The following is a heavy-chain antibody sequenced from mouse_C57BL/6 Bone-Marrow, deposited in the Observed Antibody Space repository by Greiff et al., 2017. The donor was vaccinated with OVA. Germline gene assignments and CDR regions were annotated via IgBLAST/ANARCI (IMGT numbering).Heavy chain of an antibody. CDR3: ARDGYYGKDD. Sequence: EVQLQQSGPELVKPGASVKISCKASGYTFTDYYMNWVKQSHGKSLEWIGDINPNNGGTSYNQKFKGKATLTVDKSSSTAYMELRSLTSEDSAVYYCARDGYYGKDDWGQGTTLTVSS. J-gene: IGHJ2*01. CDR1: GYTFTDYY. CDR2: INPNNGGT. V-gene: IGHV1-26*01. D-gene: IGHD2-3*01.